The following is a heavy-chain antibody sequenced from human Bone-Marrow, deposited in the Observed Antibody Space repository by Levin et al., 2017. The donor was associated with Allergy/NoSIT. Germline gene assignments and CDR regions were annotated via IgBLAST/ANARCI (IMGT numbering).Heavy chain of an antibody. CDR3: ARHCTTTSCYYNFGLDV. CDR2: IYPGDSDT. D-gene: IGHD2-2*01. J-gene: IGHJ6*02. Sequence: GESLKISCKALGYSFISYWIGWVRQMPGQGLEWMGIIYPGDSDTTYSPSFQGQVTISADKSTNTAFLQWSSLKASDTAMYYCARHCTTTSCYYNFGLDVWGQGTTVTVSS. CDR1: GYSFISYW. V-gene: IGHV5-51*01.